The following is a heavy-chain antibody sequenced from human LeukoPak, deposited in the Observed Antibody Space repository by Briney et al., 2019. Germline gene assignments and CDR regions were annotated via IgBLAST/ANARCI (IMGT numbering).Heavy chain of an antibody. Sequence: ASVKVSCKASGGTFSSYAISWVRQAPGQGLEWMGRIIPIFGTANYAQKFQGRVTITTDESTSTAYMELSSLRSEDTAVYYCARWWGGAERATRGYYYYMDVWGKGTTVTVSS. CDR3: ARWWGGAERATRGYYYYMDV. CDR1: GGTFSSYA. CDR2: IIPIFGTA. D-gene: IGHD2-15*01. J-gene: IGHJ6*03. V-gene: IGHV1-69*05.